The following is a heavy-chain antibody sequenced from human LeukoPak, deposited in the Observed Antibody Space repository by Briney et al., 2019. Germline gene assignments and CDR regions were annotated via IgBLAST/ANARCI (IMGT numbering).Heavy chain of an antibody. CDR3: AIDGYSSGWLESADY. CDR1: GGSFSSYA. Sequence: SVKVSCKASGGSFSSYAISWLRQAPGQGLESMGRIIPIFGTANYAQKFQGRVTITTDESTSTAYMELSSLRSEDTAVYYCAIDGYSSGWLESADYCGQGTLVTVSS. J-gene: IGHJ4*02. D-gene: IGHD6-19*01. V-gene: IGHV1-69*05. CDR2: IIPIFGTA.